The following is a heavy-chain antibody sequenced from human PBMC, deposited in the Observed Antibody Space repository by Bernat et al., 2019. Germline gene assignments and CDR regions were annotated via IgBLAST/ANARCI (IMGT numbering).Heavy chain of an antibody. CDR3: AKDSLGFGELLGAFDI. D-gene: IGHD3-10*01. V-gene: IGHV3-30-3*01. J-gene: IGHJ3*02. CDR1: GFTFSSYA. CDR2: ISYDGSNK. Sequence: QVQLVESGGGVVQPGRSLRLSCAASGFTFSSYAMHWVRQAPGKGLEWVAVISYDGSNKYYADSVKGRFTISRDNSKNTLYLQMNSLRAEDTAVYYCAKDSLGFGELLGAFDIWGQGTMVTVSS.